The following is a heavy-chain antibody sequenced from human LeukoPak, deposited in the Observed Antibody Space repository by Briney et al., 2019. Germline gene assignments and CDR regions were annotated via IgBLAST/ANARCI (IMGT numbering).Heavy chain of an antibody. CDR3: ARHGCLHGSTWCVGY. CDR2: IYYSGST. V-gene: IGHV4-39*01. D-gene: IGHD6-13*01. Sequence: SETLSLTCTVSGGSISSSSYYWGWIRQPPGKGLEWIGNIYYSGSTYYNPSLKSRVTISVDTSKNQFSLKLSSVTAADTAVYYCARHGCLHGSTWCVGYWGQGTLVTVSS. J-gene: IGHJ4*02. CDR1: GGSISSSSYY.